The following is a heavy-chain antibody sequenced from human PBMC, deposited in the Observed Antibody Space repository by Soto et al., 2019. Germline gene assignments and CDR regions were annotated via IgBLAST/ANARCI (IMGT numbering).Heavy chain of an antibody. J-gene: IGHJ3*02. V-gene: IGHV2-5*02. CDR3: AHRQAVTMVRGRVAFDI. CDR2: IYWDDDK. CDR1: GFSLSTSGVG. D-gene: IGHD3-10*01. Sequence: QITLKESGPTLVKPTQTLKLTCTFSGFSLSTSGVGVGWIRQPPGKALEWLALIYWDDDKRYSPSLKSRLTITKDTSKNQVVLTMTNMDPVDTATYYCAHRQAVTMVRGRVAFDIWGQGTMVTVSS.